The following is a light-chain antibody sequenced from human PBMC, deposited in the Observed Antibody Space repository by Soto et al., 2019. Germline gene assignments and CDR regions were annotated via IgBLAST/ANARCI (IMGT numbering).Light chain of an antibody. Sequence: QSVLTQPPSVSGAPGQRVTISCTGSSSNIGAGYDVHWYQQRPGTAPKLLISGNSNRPSGVPDRFSGSTSGTSASLAITGLQAEDEGDYYCQSYDSTLSARDVFGTGTQLTVL. J-gene: IGLJ1*01. CDR2: GNS. V-gene: IGLV1-40*01. CDR1: SSNIGAGYD. CDR3: QSYDSTLSARDV.